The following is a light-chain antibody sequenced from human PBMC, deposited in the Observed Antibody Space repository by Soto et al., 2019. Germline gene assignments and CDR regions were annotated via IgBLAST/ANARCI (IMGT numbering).Light chain of an antibody. V-gene: IGKV3-20*01. CDR3: QHYGSSTST. J-gene: IGKJ1*01. Sequence: EIVLTQSPGTLSLSPGERATLSCRASQSVSSYLAWYQQKPGQAPSLLMYGASSRATGVPDRFSGSGSGADFTLTISRLEPEDFAVYYCQHYGSSTSTFGQGTKVEIK. CDR1: QSVSSY. CDR2: GAS.